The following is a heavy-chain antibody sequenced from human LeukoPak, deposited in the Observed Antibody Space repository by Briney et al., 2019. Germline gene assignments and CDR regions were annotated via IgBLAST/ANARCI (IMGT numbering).Heavy chain of an antibody. CDR1: GFTFSSYS. D-gene: IGHD3-22*01. J-gene: IGHJ6*02. CDR2: ISYDGSNE. V-gene: IGHV3-30*18. CDR3: AKAWFQHYYYYGVDV. Sequence: GGSLRLSCAASGFTFSSYSMNWVRQAPGKGLEWVAVISYDGSNEYYADSVKGRFTISRDNSKSTLYLQMNSLRAEDTAVYYCAKAWFQHYYYYGVDVWGQGTTVTVSS.